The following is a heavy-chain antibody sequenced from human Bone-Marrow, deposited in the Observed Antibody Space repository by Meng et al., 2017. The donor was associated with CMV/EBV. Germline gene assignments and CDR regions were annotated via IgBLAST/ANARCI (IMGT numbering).Heavy chain of an antibody. CDR2: IRYDGSNK. CDR3: ARNCSSTSCYDY. V-gene: IGHV3-30*02. D-gene: IGHD2-2*01. Sequence: GGSLRLSCAASGFTFSGYWMSWVRQAPGKGLEWVAFIRYDGSNKYYADSVKGRFTISRDNSKNTLYLQMNSLRAEDTVVYYCARNCSSTSCYDYWGQGPVDPVPS. CDR1: GFTFSGYW. J-gene: IGHJ4*02.